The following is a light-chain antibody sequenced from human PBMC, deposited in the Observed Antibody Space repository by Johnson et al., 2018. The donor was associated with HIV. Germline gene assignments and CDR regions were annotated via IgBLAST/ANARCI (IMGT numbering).Light chain of an antibody. CDR2: ENN. V-gene: IGLV1-51*02. J-gene: IGLJ1*01. CDR1: RSNIGSND. CDR3: ATWDSSLSPRGV. Sequence: QSVLTQPPSVSAAPGQKVTVSCSGSRSNIGSNDVSWYQQFPGAAPKLLIYENNKRPSGIPDRFSGSKSGTSATLGITGLQTGDEADYYCATWDSSLSPRGVFGTGTKVTVL.